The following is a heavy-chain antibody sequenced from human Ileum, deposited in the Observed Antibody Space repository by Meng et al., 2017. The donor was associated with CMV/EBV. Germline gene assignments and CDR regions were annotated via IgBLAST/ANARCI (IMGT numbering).Heavy chain of an antibody. Sequence: VQRVESGGGLVQPGGSLRLSCAASGFTVSSNYMTWVRQAPGRGLEWISVIYDDGSTYSADSVKDRFTISRDISKNTLYLQMKNLRAEDTAIYYCATELGIERDSWGQGTLVTVSS. CDR1: GFTVSSNY. D-gene: IGHD7-27*01. CDR3: ATELGIERDS. CDR2: IYDDGST. J-gene: IGHJ4*02. V-gene: IGHV3-66*01.